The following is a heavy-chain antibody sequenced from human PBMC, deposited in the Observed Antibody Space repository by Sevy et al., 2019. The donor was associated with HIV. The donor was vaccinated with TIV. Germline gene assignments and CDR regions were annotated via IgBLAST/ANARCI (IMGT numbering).Heavy chain of an antibody. CDR2: IYYSGST. Sequence: SETLCLTCTVSGGSISSYYWSWIRQPPGKGLEWIGYIYYSGSTNYNPSLKSRVTISVDTSKNQFSLKLSSVTAADTAVYYCARFIDYWGQGTLVTVSS. CDR3: ARFIDY. V-gene: IGHV4-59*08. J-gene: IGHJ4*02. CDR1: GGSISSYY.